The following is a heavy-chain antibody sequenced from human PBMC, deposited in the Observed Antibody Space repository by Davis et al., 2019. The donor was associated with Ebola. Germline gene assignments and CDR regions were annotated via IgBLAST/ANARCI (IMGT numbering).Heavy chain of an antibody. Sequence: PGGSLRLSCEASGFTFDDYAMHWVRQAPRKGLEWISTINWNSASKGYADSVKGQFTISRDNAKNSLYLQMNSLRPEDTALYYCAKGRVEMATATVDAFDIWGQGTMVTVSS. CDR2: INWNSASK. CDR3: AKGRVEMATATVDAFDI. J-gene: IGHJ3*02. CDR1: GFTFDDYA. D-gene: IGHD5-24*01. V-gene: IGHV3-9*01.